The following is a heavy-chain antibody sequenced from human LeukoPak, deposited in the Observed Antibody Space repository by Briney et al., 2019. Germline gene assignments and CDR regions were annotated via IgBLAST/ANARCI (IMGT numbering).Heavy chain of an antibody. CDR1: GYTFTGYY. CDR3: ARDHGYCSSTSCDTTHDVFDI. Sequence: GASVKVSCKASGYTFTGYYMHWVRQAPGQGLEWMGWINPNSGGTNCAQKFQGRVTMTRDTSISTAYMELSTLRSDDTAVYYCARDHGYCSSTSCDTTHDVFDIWGQGTMVTVSS. J-gene: IGHJ3*02. V-gene: IGHV1-2*02. D-gene: IGHD2-2*01. CDR2: INPNSGGT.